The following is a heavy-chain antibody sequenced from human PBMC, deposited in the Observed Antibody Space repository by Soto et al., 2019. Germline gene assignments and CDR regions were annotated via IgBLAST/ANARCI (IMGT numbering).Heavy chain of an antibody. CDR1: GYTFTSYD. CDR2: MNPNSGNT. V-gene: IGHV1-8*01. CDR3: ARGRDKRWLRFQDYYYMDV. J-gene: IGHJ6*03. Sequence: ASVKVSCKASGYTFTSYDINWVRQATGQGLEWMGWMNPNSGNTGYAQKFQGRVTMTRNTSISTAYMELSSLRSEDTAVYYCARGRDKRWLRFQDYYYMDVWGKGTTVTVSS. D-gene: IGHD5-12*01.